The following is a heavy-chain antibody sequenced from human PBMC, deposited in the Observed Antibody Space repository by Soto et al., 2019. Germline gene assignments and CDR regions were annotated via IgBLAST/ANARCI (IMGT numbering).Heavy chain of an antibody. CDR2: FRGYLITT. CDR3: VREGRVGVEGFDF. D-gene: IGHD1-26*01. Sequence: EVQLLESGGGLVEPGGSLRLSCAASGFTFSNHAMHWVRQAPGEGLEWVSGFRGYLITTNYADSVKGRFTISRDNSKNTVYLQMNSLRGEDTAMYYCVREGRVGVEGFDFWGQGTLVTVSS. J-gene: IGHJ4*02. CDR1: GFTFSNHA. V-gene: IGHV3-23*01.